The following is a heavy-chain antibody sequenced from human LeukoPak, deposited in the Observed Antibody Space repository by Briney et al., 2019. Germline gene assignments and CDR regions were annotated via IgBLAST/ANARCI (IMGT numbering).Heavy chain of an antibody. CDR1: GYTFTSYY. Sequence: GASVKVSCKASGYTFTSYYMHWVRQAPGQGLEWMGIINPSGGSTSYAQKFQGRVTMTRDTSTSTVYMELSSLRSEDTAVYYCAKDLESYYYDSSGYRAAFDYWGQGTLVTVSS. V-gene: IGHV1-46*01. CDR2: INPSGGST. D-gene: IGHD3-22*01. J-gene: IGHJ4*02. CDR3: AKDLESYYYDSSGYRAAFDY.